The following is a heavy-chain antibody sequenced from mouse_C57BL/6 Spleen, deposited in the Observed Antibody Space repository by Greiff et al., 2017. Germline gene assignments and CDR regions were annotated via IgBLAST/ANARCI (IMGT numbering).Heavy chain of an antibody. Sequence: VQLQQSGPELVKPGASVKISCKASGYSFTDYNMNWVKQSNGKSLEWIGVINPNYGTTSYNQKFKGKATLTVDTSSSTAYMQLSSLTSEDSAVXFCARGGYYGNPYYAMDYWGQGTSVTVSS. CDR1: GYSFTDYN. CDR2: INPNYGTT. J-gene: IGHJ4*01. D-gene: IGHD2-1*01. V-gene: IGHV1-39*01. CDR3: ARGGYYGNPYYAMDY.